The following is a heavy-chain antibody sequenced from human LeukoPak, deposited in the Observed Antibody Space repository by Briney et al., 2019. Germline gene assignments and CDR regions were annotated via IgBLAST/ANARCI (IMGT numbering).Heavy chain of an antibody. D-gene: IGHD3-10*01. CDR2: INAGNGNT. CDR3: ARVGLITMVRERGDWFDP. Sequence: ASVKVSCKASGYTFTSYAMHWVRQAPGQRLEWMGWINAGNGNTKYSQKFQGRVTITRDTSASTAYMELSSLRSEDTAVYYCARVGLITMVRERGDWFDPWGQGTLVTVSS. J-gene: IGHJ5*02. V-gene: IGHV1-3*01. CDR1: GYTFTSYA.